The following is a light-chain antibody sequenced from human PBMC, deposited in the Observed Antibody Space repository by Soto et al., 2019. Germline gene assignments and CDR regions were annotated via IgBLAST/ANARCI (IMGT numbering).Light chain of an antibody. CDR2: LNSDGSH. V-gene: IGLV4-69*01. Sequence: QLVLTQSPSASASLGASVKLTCTLSSGHSSYAIAWHQQQPEKGPRYLMKLNSDGSHSKGDGIPDRFSGSSSGAERYLTISGLQSEDEADYYCQTWGTGISVVFGGGTKVTVL. CDR3: QTWGTGISVV. J-gene: IGLJ2*01. CDR1: SGHSSYA.